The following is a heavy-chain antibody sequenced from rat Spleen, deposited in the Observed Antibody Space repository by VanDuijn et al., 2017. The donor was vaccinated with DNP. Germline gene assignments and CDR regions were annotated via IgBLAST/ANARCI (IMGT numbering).Heavy chain of an antibody. D-gene: IGHD1-7*01. Sequence: EVQLVESGGGLVQPGRSVKLSCAASGFPFSNYVMAWVRQAPTKGLEWVAYISYDGGSTDYGDSVKGRFTISRDNAKSTLYLQMNSLRSEDTATYYCARRRYGYGLFDYWGQGVMVTVSS. CDR2: ISYDGGST. CDR1: GFPFSNYV. CDR3: ARRRYGYGLFDY. V-gene: IGHV5-22*01. J-gene: IGHJ2*01.